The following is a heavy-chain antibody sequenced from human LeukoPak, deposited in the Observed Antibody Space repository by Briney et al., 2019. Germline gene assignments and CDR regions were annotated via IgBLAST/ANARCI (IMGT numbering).Heavy chain of an antibody. Sequence: PGGSLRLSCAASGFTFNGSAMHWVRQASGKGLEWVGRIRSNANNYATAYGASVRGRFTISRDDSKNTLYLQMNSLRAEDTAVYYCAKDLHYCSSTSCYESIAAAGRLPDYWGQGTLVTVSS. CDR3: AKDLHYCSSTSCYESIAAAGRLPDY. J-gene: IGHJ4*02. V-gene: IGHV3-73*01. CDR2: IRSNANNYAT. CDR1: GFTFNGSA. D-gene: IGHD2-2*01.